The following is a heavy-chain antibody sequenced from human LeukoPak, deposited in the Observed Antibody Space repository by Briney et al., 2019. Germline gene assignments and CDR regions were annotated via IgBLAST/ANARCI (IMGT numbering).Heavy chain of an antibody. CDR3: ARVSYGDYENWFDP. V-gene: IGHV3-21*01. Sequence: GGSLSLSCAASGFTFSSYSMIWVRQAPGKGLEWVSSISSSSSYIYYADSVKGRFTISRDNAKNSLYLQMNSLRAEDTAVYYCARVSYGDYENWFDPWGQGTLVTVSS. CDR2: ISSSSSYI. D-gene: IGHD4-17*01. J-gene: IGHJ5*02. CDR1: GFTFSSYS.